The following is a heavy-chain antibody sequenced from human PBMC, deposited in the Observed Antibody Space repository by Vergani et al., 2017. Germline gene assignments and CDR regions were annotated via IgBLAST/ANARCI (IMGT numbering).Heavy chain of an antibody. V-gene: IGHV3-15*01. Sequence: EVQLVESGGGLVKPGGSLRLSCAASGFTFSNAWMSWVRQAPGKGLEWVGRIKSKTDGGTTDYAAPVKGRFTISRDKSKNTLYLQMNSLRAEDTAAYYCARDPNPGGDPLDLPYWYFDLWGRGTLVTVSS. CDR2: IKSKTDGGTT. D-gene: IGHD2-21*01. CDR3: ARDPNPGGDPLDLPYWYFDL. CDR1: GFTFSNAW. J-gene: IGHJ2*01.